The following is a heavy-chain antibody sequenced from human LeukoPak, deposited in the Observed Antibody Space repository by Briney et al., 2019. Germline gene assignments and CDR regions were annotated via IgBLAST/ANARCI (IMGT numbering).Heavy chain of an antibody. J-gene: IGHJ3*01. CDR1: GFTFSDYY. CDR2: ITSSSSST. D-gene: IGHD4-17*01. Sequence: KAGGSLRLSCAASGFTFSDYYMSWIRQAPGKGLEWLSYITSSSSSTNYADSVKGRFTISRDNAKNSLYLQMNSLRAEDTAVYYCAKRFPQSAFGVWGQGTMVIVSS. V-gene: IGHV3-11*03. CDR3: AKRFPQSAFGV.